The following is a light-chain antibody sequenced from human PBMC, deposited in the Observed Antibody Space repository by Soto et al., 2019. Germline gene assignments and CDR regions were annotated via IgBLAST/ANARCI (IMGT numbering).Light chain of an antibody. J-gene: IGKJ4*01. CDR1: QSVSSN. Sequence: EIVMTQSPATLSVSPGERATLSCRASQSVSSNLAWYQQKPGQAPRLLIYGASTRATGIPARFSGSGSGTEFTLTISSLQSEAFAVYYGQQYNNWPPLTFGGGTKVAIK. CDR3: QQYNNWPPLT. CDR2: GAS. V-gene: IGKV3-15*01.